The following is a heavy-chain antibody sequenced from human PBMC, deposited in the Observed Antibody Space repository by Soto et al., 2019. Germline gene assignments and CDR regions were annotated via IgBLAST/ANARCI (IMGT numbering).Heavy chain of an antibody. J-gene: IGHJ6*02. Sequence: VGSLRLSCAASGFTFRNYAMHWVRQAPGKGLEWVATISYDGDNKYYTDSVKGPFTISRDNSKNTLYLQMNSVRPEDTAVYYCARPWGQLSTYYYGMDTWGQGTTVTVSS. V-gene: IGHV3-30-3*01. D-gene: IGHD3-16*01. CDR1: GFTFRNYA. CDR2: ISYDGDNK. CDR3: ARPWGQLSTYYYGMDT.